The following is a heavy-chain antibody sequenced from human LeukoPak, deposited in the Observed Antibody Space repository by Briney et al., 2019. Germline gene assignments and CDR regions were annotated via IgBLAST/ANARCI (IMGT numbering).Heavy chain of an antibody. CDR2: IKRDESET. J-gene: IGHJ4*02. CDR3: ARGGGNFDY. V-gene: IGHV3-7*01. CDR1: GFTFNTYW. D-gene: IGHD2/OR15-2a*01. Sequence: PGRSLRLSCSASGFTFNTYWMNWVRQAPGKWLEWVANIKRDESETYYVDSVKGRFTISRDNAKNSLSLQMNSLRAEDTAVYYCARGGGNFDYWGQGTLVTVSS.